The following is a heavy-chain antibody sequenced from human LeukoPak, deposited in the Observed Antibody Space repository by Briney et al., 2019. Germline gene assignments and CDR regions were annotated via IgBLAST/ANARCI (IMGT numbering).Heavy chain of an antibody. J-gene: IGHJ5*02. CDR2: INHSGST. V-gene: IGHV4-34*01. CDR1: GGSFSGYY. CDR3: ARGPRFDWTHNWFDP. D-gene: IGHD3-9*01. Sequence: SETLSLTCAVYGGSFSGYYWSWIRQPPGKGLEWIGEINHSGSTNYNPSLKSRVTISVDTSKNQFSLKLSSVTAADTAVYYCARGPRFDWTHNWFDPWGQGTLVTVSS.